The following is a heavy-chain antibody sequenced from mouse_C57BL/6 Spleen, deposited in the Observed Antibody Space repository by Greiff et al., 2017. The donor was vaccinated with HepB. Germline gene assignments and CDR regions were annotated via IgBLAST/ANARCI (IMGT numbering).Heavy chain of an antibody. V-gene: IGHV3-1*01. J-gene: IGHJ4*01. Sequence: DVKLQESGPGMVKPSQSLSLTCTVTGYSITSGYDWHWIRHFPGNKLEWMGYISYSGSTNYNPSLKSRISITHDTSKTHFFLKLNSVTTEDTATYYCARGDSSYAMDYWGQGTSVTVSS. CDR3: ARGDSSYAMDY. CDR1: GYSITSGYD. D-gene: IGHD3-3*01. CDR2: ISYSGST.